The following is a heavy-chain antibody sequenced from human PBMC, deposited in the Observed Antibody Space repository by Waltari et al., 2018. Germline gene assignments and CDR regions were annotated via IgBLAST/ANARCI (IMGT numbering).Heavy chain of an antibody. Sequence: QXQLVQSGAEVKKPGASVKVSCKASGYTFPSYYMPWVRQAPGQGLEWMGIIXPXGGSTSYAQKFQXXVXMTRDTSTSTVYMELXSLRSEDTAVYYCARGVRXTTAQGFDYWGQGTLXXVSS. V-gene: IGHV1-46*01. CDR2: IXPXGGST. CDR3: ARGVRXTTAQGFDY. CDR1: GYTFPSYY. J-gene: IGHJ4*02. D-gene: IGHD4-17*01.